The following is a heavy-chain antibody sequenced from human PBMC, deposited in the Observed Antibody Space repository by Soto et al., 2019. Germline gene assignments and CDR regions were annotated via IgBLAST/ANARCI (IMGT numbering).Heavy chain of an antibody. CDR1: GGSVNSERYY. CDR2: IYHSGRT. V-gene: IGHV4-61*01. D-gene: IGHD2-8*01. J-gene: IGHJ5*02. Sequence: SETLSLTCTVSGGSVNSERYYWSWIRQPPGRGLEWIGYIYHSGRTNYSPSLKSRVTISIDMSKNQFSLKLTSLTTADTAVYYCAGRSVYGFTSFDPWGQGTLVTVSS. CDR3: AGRSVYGFTSFDP.